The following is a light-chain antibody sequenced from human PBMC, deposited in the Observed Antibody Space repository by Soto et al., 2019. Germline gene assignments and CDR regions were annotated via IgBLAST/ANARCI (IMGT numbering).Light chain of an antibody. CDR3: QQYNNWPT. V-gene: IGKV3-15*01. J-gene: IGKJ1*01. CDR1: QSVRSN. Sequence: IVMTQFPATLSVFPGERATLSCRASQSVRSNLDWYQQKPGQAPRLLIYGATTRATGIPARFNGSGSGTEFTLSISSLQSYDIAVYSCQQYNNWPTFGQGTKLDSK. CDR2: GAT.